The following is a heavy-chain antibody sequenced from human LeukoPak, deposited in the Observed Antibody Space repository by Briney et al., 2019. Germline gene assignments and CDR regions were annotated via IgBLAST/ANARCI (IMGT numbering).Heavy chain of an antibody. V-gene: IGHV5-51*01. Sequence: GESLKISRKGSGYSFTSYWIGWVRQMPGKGLEWMGIIYPGDSDTRYSPSFQGQVTISADKSISTAYLQWSSLKASDTAMYYCARQSQVATITGDFDYWGQGTLVTVSS. CDR2: IYPGDSDT. CDR3: ARQSQVATITGDFDY. CDR1: GYSFTSYW. J-gene: IGHJ4*02. D-gene: IGHD5-12*01.